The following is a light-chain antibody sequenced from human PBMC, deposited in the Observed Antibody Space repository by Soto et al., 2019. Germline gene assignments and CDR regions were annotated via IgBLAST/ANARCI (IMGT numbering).Light chain of an antibody. CDR2: DAS. Sequence: DIEMTQSPSSLSASVGDRVIITCRASQSIATFLNWYQQKPGKVPNLLISDASSLQSGVPSRFRGSGSGTDFTLTISSLQPEDFATYYCQQSYSSPYTFGQGAKLEIK. V-gene: IGKV1-39*01. CDR1: QSIATF. J-gene: IGKJ2*01. CDR3: QQSYSSPYT.